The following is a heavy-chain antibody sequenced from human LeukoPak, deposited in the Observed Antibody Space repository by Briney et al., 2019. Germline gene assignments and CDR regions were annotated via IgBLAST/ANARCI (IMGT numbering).Heavy chain of an antibody. D-gene: IGHD6-13*01. CDR1: GFTFSSYS. CDR2: ISYDGSKE. Sequence: GGSLRLSCAVSGFTFSSYSMHWVRQAPGKGLEWVAVISYDGSKEYYADSVKGRFTISRDKSKNTVHLQMNSLRGEDTAVYYCARDAVIASSGTGNYFDCWGQGTLVTVSS. J-gene: IGHJ4*02. CDR3: ARDAVIASSGTGNYFDC. V-gene: IGHV3-30-3*01.